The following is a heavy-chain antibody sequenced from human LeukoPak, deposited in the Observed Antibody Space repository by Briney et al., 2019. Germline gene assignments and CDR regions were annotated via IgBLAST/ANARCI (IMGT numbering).Heavy chain of an antibody. CDR3: ARLSHKYRTRFYYYMDV. J-gene: IGHJ6*03. D-gene: IGHD2-2*01. Sequence: SETLSLTCAVYVGSFSGYYWSRIRQPPGKGLEWIGEINHSGSTNHNPSLKSRVTISVDTSKNQFSLKLSSVTAADTAVYYCARLSHKYRTRFYYYMDVWGKGTTVTISS. CDR1: VGSFSGYY. V-gene: IGHV4-34*01. CDR2: INHSGST.